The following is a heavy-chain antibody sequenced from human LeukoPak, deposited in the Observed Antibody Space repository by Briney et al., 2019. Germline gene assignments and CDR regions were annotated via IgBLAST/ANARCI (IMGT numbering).Heavy chain of an antibody. CDR3: ARYATGTPNRYFDL. CDR1: GGSISSNH. CDR2: IYYSGIT. J-gene: IGHJ2*01. Sequence: ASETLSLTCTVSGGSISSNHWSWIRQPPGKGLEWIGYIYYSGITNYNLSLKSRVTISADTSKNQFSLKLSSVTAADTAAYYCARYATGTPNRYFDLWGRGTLVTVSS. D-gene: IGHD1/OR15-1a*01. V-gene: IGHV4-59*08.